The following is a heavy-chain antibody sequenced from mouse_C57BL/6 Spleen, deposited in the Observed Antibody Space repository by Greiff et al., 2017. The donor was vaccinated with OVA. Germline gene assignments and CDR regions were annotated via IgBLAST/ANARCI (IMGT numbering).Heavy chain of an antibody. CDR2: INPSSGYT. CDR3: ARDVDAY. Sequence: QVHVKQSGAELAKPGSSVKLSCKASGYTFTSYWMHLVKPRPGQGLEWIGYINPSSGYTKYNQKFKDKATLTADKSSRTAYMQLSSLTYEDAAVYYCARDVDAYWGQGTLVTVSA. CDR1: GYTFTSYW. J-gene: IGHJ3*01. V-gene: IGHV1-7*01.